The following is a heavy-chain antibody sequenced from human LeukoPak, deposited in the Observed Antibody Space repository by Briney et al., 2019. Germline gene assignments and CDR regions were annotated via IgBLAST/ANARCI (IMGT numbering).Heavy chain of an antibody. V-gene: IGHV3-30*18. CDR2: ISYDGGNK. J-gene: IGHJ4*02. CDR1: GFTFSSYG. Sequence: GGSLRLSCAASGFTFSSYGMHWVRQAPGKGLEWVAVISYDGGNKYYADSVKGRFTISRDNSKNTLYLQMNSLRAEDTAVYYCAKAYSGYDLDYWGQGTLVTVSS. CDR3: AKAYSGYDLDY. D-gene: IGHD5-12*01.